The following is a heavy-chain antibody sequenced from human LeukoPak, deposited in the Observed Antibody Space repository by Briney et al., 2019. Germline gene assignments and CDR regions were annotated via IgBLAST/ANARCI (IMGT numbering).Heavy chain of an antibody. D-gene: IGHD3-9*01. Sequence: ASVKVSCKASGYTFTSYAMHWVRQAPGQRLEGMGWINAGNGNTKYSQKFQGRVTITRDTSASTAYMELSSLRSDDTAVYYCARREGILTGYRYDYWGQGTLVTVSS. J-gene: IGHJ4*02. CDR2: INAGNGNT. CDR1: GYTFTSYA. V-gene: IGHV1-3*01. CDR3: ARREGILTGYRYDY.